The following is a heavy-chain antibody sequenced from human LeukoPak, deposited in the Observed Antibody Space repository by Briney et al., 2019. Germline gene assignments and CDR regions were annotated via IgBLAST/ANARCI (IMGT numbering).Heavy chain of an antibody. V-gene: IGHV4-34*01. J-gene: IGHJ6*03. Sequence: SETLSLTCAVYGGSFSGYYSSWIRQPPGKGLEWSGEINHSGSTNYNPSLKSRVTISVDPSKNQFSLKLSFVTAADSAVYYCARALRGSGYYYYYYMDVWGKGTTVTVSS. CDR2: INHSGST. D-gene: IGHD3-10*01. CDR1: GGSFSGYY. CDR3: ARALRGSGYYYYYYMDV.